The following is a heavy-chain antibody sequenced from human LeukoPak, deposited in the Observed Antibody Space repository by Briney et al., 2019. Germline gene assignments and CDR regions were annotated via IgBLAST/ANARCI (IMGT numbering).Heavy chain of an antibody. Sequence: GGSLRLSCSATGLTFSSYAIHWVRQAPGKGLHWVEVISYDGSNKYYADSVKGRFTISRDNSKNTLYLQMNSLRAEDTAVYYCARDVGTPYYYGSGSSNWFDPWGQGTLVTVSS. CDR2: ISYDGSNK. D-gene: IGHD3-10*01. CDR3: ARDVGTPYYYGSGSSNWFDP. J-gene: IGHJ5*02. V-gene: IGHV3-30-3*01. CDR1: GLTFSSYA.